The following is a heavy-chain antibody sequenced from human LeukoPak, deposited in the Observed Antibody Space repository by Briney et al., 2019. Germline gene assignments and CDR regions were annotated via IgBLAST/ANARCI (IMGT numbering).Heavy chain of an antibody. CDR1: GGSISSSNW. Sequence: SETLSLTCAVSGGSISSSNWWSWVRQPPGKGLEWIGEIYHSGSTNYNPSLKSRVTISVDTSKNQFSLKLSSVTAADTAVYYCARPYRPYYYYYMDVWGKGTTVTISS. CDR2: IYHSGST. CDR3: ARPYRPYYYYYMDV. V-gene: IGHV4-4*02. D-gene: IGHD4-11*01. J-gene: IGHJ6*03.